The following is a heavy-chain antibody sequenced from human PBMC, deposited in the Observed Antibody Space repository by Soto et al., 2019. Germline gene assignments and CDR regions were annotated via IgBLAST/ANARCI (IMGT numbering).Heavy chain of an antibody. CDR3: ARSAPRDYYYGMDV. CDR2: INSDGIST. CDR1: GFVFSSYW. Sequence: GGSLRLSCAASGFVFSSYWMHWVHQAPGKGLVWVSRINSDGISTSYADSVKGRFTISRDNAKNTLYLQMYSLRAEDTAVYYCARSAPRDYYYGMDVWGQGTTVTVSS. J-gene: IGHJ6*02. V-gene: IGHV3-74*01.